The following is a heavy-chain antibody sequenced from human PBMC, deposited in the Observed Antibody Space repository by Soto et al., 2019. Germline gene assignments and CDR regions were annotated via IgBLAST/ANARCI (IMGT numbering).Heavy chain of an antibody. CDR3: ARDLAAGNCDY. CDR1: GYTFTSYG. Sequence: QVQLVQSGAEVKKPGASVKVSCKASGYTFTSYGISWVRQAPGQGLEWMGWISAYNGNTNYAQKLQGRVTMTTDTARSRDYMELRSLRSDDTAVYYCARDLAAGNCDYWGQGTLVTVYS. D-gene: IGHD6-13*01. CDR2: ISAYNGNT. V-gene: IGHV1-18*01. J-gene: IGHJ4*02.